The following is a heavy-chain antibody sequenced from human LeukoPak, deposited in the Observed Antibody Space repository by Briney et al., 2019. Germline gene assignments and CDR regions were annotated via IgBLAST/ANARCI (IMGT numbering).Heavy chain of an antibody. V-gene: IGHV1-2*02. CDR1: GYTFTSYG. Sequence: ASVKVSCKASGYTFTSYGISWVRQAPGQGLEWMGWINPNSGGTNYAQKFQGRVTMTRDTSISTAYMELSRLRSDDTAVYYCARDRGDYYYYYGMDVWGQGTTVTVSS. D-gene: IGHD3-10*01. J-gene: IGHJ6*02. CDR3: ARDRGDYYYYYGMDV. CDR2: INPNSGGT.